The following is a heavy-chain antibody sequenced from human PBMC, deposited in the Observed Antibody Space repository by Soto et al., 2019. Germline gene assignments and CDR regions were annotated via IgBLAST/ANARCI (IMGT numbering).Heavy chain of an antibody. CDR3: ARNERITIFGVVSARN. CDR1: GYTFTGYY. CDR2: INPNSGGT. V-gene: IGHV1-2*02. J-gene: IGHJ4*02. D-gene: IGHD3-3*01. Sequence: ASVKVSCKASGYTFTGYYMHWLRQAPGQGLEWMGWINPNSGGTNYAQKFQGRVTMTRDTSISTAYMELSRLRSDDTAVYYCARNERITIFGVVSARNWGQGTLVTVSS.